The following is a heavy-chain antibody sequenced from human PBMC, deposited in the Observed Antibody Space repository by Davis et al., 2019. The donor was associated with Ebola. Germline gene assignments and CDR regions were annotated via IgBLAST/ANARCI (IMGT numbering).Heavy chain of an antibody. CDR3: ARGSPLHYYDSSALPFDY. J-gene: IGHJ4*02. D-gene: IGHD3-22*01. V-gene: IGHV3-30*03. CDR1: GFTFSSYG. CDR2: ISYDGSNK. Sequence: PGGSLRLSCAASGFTFSSYGMHWVRQVPGMGLEWVAVISYDGSNKYYADSVKGRFTISRDNSKNTLYLQMNSLRDEDTAVYYCARGSPLHYYDSSALPFDYWGQGTLVTVSS.